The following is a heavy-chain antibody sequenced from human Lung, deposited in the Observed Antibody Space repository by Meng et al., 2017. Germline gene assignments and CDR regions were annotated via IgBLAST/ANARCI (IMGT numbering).Heavy chain of an antibody. V-gene: IGHV3-23*01. D-gene: IGHD6-19*01. J-gene: IGHJ3*02. Sequence: GESLKISCSASGFTFRSYAMTWVRQAPGKGLEWVSAISGNGARTYYADSVKGRFTISRDNSKNTLYLQINSLRAEDTAVYYCAKDSDSSGWIDAFDMWGQGTMVTVSS. CDR3: AKDSDSSGWIDAFDM. CDR1: GFTFRSYA. CDR2: ISGNGART.